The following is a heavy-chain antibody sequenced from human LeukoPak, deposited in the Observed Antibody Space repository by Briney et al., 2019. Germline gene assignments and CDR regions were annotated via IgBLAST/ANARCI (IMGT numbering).Heavy chain of an antibody. CDR2: IIPILGIA. CDR3: ARDGVYGSGETPYYYYYGMDV. V-gene: IGHV1-69*04. Sequence: ASVKVSCKASGGTFSSYAISWVRPAPGQGLEWMGRIIPILGIANYAQKFQGRVTITADKSTSTAYMELNSLRAEDTAVYYCARDGVYGSGETPYYYYYGMDVWGQGTTVTVSS. J-gene: IGHJ6*02. CDR1: GGTFSSYA. D-gene: IGHD3-10*01.